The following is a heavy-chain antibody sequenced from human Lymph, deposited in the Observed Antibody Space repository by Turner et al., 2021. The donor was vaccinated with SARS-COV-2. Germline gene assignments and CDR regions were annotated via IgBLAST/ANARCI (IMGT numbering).Heavy chain of an antibody. D-gene: IGHD1-26*01. Sequence: QVQLVGSGGGVVQHGGSLRPTCEASVFTFSSYAMHWVRQSPGKGLGWVAVISYDGSNKYYTNSVKGRFTISRDNSKNTLYLQMHSLRAEDTAVFYCGSPYSGSYSAYFDYWGQGTLVTVSS. J-gene: IGHJ4*02. CDR1: VFTFSSYA. CDR2: ISYDGSNK. CDR3: GSPYSGSYSAYFDY. V-gene: IGHV3-30*04.